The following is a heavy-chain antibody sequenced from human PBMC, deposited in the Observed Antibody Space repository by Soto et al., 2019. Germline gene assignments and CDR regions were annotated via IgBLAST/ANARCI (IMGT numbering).Heavy chain of an antibody. D-gene: IGHD3-10*01. V-gene: IGHV4-61*01. J-gene: IGHJ1*01. CDR1: GGSVSSGSYY. CDR3: ARDSGAANLAEYFQH. Sequence: SETLSLTCTVSGGSVSSGSYYWSWIRQPPGKGLEWIGYIDYSGSTNYNPSLKRRVTISVDTSKNQFSLKLSSVTAADTAVYYCARDSGAANLAEYFQHWGQGTLVTVSS. CDR2: IDYSGST.